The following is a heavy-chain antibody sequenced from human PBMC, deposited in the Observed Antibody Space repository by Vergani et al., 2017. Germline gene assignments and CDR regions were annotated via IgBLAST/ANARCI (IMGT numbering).Heavy chain of an antibody. D-gene: IGHD3-3*01. V-gene: IGHV4-4*07. CDR3: ARDDGEKFWGGVNWFDP. Sequence: QVQLQESGPGLVKPSQTLSLTCTVSGGSISSYYWSWIRQPPGKGLEWIGRIYTSGSTNYNPSLKSRVTMSVDTSKNQFSLNLSSVTAADTAVYYCARDDGEKFWGGVNWFDPWGQGTLVTVSS. J-gene: IGHJ5*02. CDR2: IYTSGST. CDR1: GGSISSYY.